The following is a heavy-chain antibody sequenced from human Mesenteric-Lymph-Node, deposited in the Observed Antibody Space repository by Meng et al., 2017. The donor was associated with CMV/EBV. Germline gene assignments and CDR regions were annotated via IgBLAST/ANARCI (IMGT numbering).Heavy chain of an antibody. V-gene: IGHV3-48*04. J-gene: IGHJ5*02. D-gene: IGHD3-16*01. CDR3: ARELGGRPWFAP. CDR1: GFTFSSYS. Sequence: CAASGFTFSSYSMNWVRQAPGKGLEWVSYISSTGSTIYYADSVKGRFTLSRDNAKNSLYLQMNSLRAEDTAVYYCARELGGRPWFAPWGQGTLVTVSS. CDR2: ISSTGSTI.